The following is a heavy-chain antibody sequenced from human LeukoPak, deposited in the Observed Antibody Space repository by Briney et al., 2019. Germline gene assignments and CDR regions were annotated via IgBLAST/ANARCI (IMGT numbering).Heavy chain of an antibody. CDR2: IRYDGSNK. CDR3: AKDLTQWSKHYNYYMDV. J-gene: IGHJ6*03. V-gene: IGHV3-30*02. D-gene: IGHD6-19*01. Sequence: GGSLRLSCAASGFIFTTYGMHWVRQAPGKGLEWVAFIRYDGSNKYYADSVKGRFTISRDNSKNTLYLQLNSLRGEDTAVYYCAKDLTQWSKHYNYYMDVWGKGTTVTISS. CDR1: GFIFTTYG.